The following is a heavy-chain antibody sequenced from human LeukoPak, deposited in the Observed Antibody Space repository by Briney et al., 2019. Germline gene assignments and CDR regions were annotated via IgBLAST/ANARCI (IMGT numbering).Heavy chain of an antibody. V-gene: IGHV3-30*18. CDR3: AKGFLQFIYYDSSGYRSDAFDI. J-gene: IGHJ3*02. CDR1: GFTFSSYW. Sequence: GGSLRLSCAASGFTFSSYWMHWVRQAPGKGLEWVAVISYDGSNKYYADSVKGRFTISRDNSKNTLYLQMNSLRAEDTAVYYCAKGFLQFIYYDSSGYRSDAFDIWGQGTMVTVSS. CDR2: ISYDGSNK. D-gene: IGHD3-22*01.